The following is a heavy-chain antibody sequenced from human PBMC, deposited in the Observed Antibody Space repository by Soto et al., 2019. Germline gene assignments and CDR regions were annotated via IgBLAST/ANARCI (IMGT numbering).Heavy chain of an antibody. CDR1: GFIFSDRY. Sequence: LRLSCAASGFIFSDRYMDWVRQTPGKGLEWLGRIRNRANSYSTEYAASVRGRFTISRDDSNNSLYLHMSSLKTEDTAVYYCATIDMVEKFDPRGQGTLVTVSS. D-gene: IGHD3-10*01. J-gene: IGHJ5*02. V-gene: IGHV3-72*01. CDR3: ATIDMVEKFDP. CDR2: IRNRANSYST.